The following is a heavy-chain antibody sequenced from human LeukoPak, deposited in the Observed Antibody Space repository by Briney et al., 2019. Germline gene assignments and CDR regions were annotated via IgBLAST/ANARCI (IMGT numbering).Heavy chain of an antibody. Sequence: GGSLRLSCAASGFTSSSIAMTWVRQAPGKGLEWVSTIRSNGETTYNADSVRGRFTISRDNSKKTLYLQLNSLRAEDTAIYYCAKGQELDDGVFDSWGQGTLVTVSS. CDR3: AKGQELDDGVFDS. CDR2: IRSNGETT. D-gene: IGHD1-1*01. J-gene: IGHJ4*02. CDR1: GFTSSSIA. V-gene: IGHV3-23*01.